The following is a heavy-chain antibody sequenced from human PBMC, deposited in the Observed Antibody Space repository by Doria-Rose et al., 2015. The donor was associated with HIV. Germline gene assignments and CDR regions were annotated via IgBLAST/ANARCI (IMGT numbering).Heavy chain of an antibody. CDR1: GVSLSSPGMS. CDR2: IFTDDER. CDR3: ARIKSSRWYHKYYFDF. Sequence: QITLKESGSVLVKPTETLTLTCTVSGVSLSSPGMSVSWIRQPPGKALEWRANIFTDDERSYKTSLKSRLTISRGTAKSQVILTMTDMDPVDTATYYCARIKSSRWYHKYYFDFWGQGTLVIVSA. D-gene: IGHD6-13*01. J-gene: IGHJ4*02. V-gene: IGHV2-26*01.